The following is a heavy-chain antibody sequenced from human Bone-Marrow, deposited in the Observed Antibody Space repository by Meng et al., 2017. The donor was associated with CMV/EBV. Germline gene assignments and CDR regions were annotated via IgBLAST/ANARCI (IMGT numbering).Heavy chain of an antibody. CDR1: HGSISIYF. Sequence: QVQLHESGPGLVKPSGTLSLTCSVSHGSISIYFCDWIRQSPGKGLEWIGHLYDGGNTNYDPSLESRVTISVDTSKNQFSLKLSSVTAADTAVYYCARDRELGYWGQGTLVTVSS. V-gene: IGHV4-59*01. J-gene: IGHJ4*02. CDR2: LYDGGNT. D-gene: IGHD7-27*01. CDR3: ARDRELGY.